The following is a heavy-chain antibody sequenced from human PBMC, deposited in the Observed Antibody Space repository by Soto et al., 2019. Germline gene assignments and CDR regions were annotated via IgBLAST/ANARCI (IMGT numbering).Heavy chain of an antibody. J-gene: IGHJ4*02. CDR1: GYTFTSYY. Sequence: ASVKVSCKASGYTFTSYYMHWVRQAPGQGLEWMGIINPSGGSTSYAQKFQGRVTMTRDTSTSTVYMELSSLRSEDTAVYYCARLSIVVVPAADRYYFDYWGQGTLVTVSS. CDR3: ARLSIVVVPAADRYYFDY. CDR2: INPSGGST. V-gene: IGHV1-46*01. D-gene: IGHD2-2*01.